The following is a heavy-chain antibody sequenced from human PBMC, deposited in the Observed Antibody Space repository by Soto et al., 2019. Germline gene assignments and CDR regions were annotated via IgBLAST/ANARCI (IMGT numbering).Heavy chain of an antibody. CDR2: IKTDGSII. CDR1: GFSFGSSW. J-gene: IGHJ2*01. CDR3: ARFRHGAWYDAP. V-gene: IGHV3-74*01. Sequence: EVQLVESGGGLVQPGGSLRLSCAASGFSFGSSWMHWVSQAPGKGLAWVARIKTDGSIITYADSVKGRFTISRDNAKNTLDRQMNALRGEETALYYCARFRHGAWYDAPFGRGTLVSVCS. D-gene: IGHD3-10*01.